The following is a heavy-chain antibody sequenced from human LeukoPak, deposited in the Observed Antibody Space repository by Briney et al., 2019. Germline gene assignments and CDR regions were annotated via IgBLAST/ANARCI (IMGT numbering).Heavy chain of an antibody. D-gene: IGHD2-2*02. Sequence: GGSLRLSCAASGFTFSSYAMSWVRQAPGKGLEWVSAISGSGGSTYYADSVKGRFTISRDNSKNTLYLQMNSLRAEDTAVYYCAKDLSQYCSSTSCYTGSFDYWGQGTLVTVSS. J-gene: IGHJ4*02. CDR1: GFTFSSYA. CDR2: ISGSGGST. V-gene: IGHV3-23*01. CDR3: AKDLSQYCSSTSCYTGSFDY.